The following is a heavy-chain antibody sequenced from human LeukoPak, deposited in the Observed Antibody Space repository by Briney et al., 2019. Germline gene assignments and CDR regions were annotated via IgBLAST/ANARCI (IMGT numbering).Heavy chain of an antibody. D-gene: IGHD6-6*01. CDR2: IYYSGST. CDR1: GGSISSYY. Sequence: PSETLSLTCTVSGGSISSYYRSWIRQPPGKGLEWIGYIYYSGSTNYNPSLKSRVTISVDTSKNQFSLKLSSVTAADAAVYYCARSMAARRHYYYYYMDVWGKGTTVTVSS. J-gene: IGHJ6*03. V-gene: IGHV4-59*01. CDR3: ARSMAARRHYYYYYMDV.